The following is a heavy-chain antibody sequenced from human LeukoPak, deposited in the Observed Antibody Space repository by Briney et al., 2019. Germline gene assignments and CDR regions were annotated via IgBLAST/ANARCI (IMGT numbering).Heavy chain of an antibody. D-gene: IGHD4-17*01. CDR2: INHSGYT. J-gene: IGHJ4*02. CDR1: GVSFDDYY. CDR3: TRKTTGHDY. Sequence: SETLSLTCAVSGVSFDDYYWAWVRQTPGKGLEWIGEINHSGYTNDSPSLKSRVTLSIDTSRKQFSLNLRSVTVADAGFYYCTRKTTGHDYWGQGTLVTVSS. V-gene: IGHV4-34*01.